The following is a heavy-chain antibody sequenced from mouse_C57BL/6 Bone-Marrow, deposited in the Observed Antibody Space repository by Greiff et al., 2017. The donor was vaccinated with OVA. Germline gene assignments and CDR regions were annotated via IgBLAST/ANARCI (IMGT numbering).Heavy chain of an antibody. D-gene: IGHD2-5*01. V-gene: IGHV1-81*01. CDR2: IYPRSGNT. Sequence: QVQLQQSGAELARPGASVKLSCKASGYTFTSYGISWVKQRTGQGLEWIGEIYPRSGNTYYNEKFKGKATLTADKSSSTAYMELRSLTSEDSAVYFCAREKNYSNYWYFDVWGTGTTVTVSS. J-gene: IGHJ1*03. CDR1: GYTFTSYG. CDR3: AREKNYSNYWYFDV.